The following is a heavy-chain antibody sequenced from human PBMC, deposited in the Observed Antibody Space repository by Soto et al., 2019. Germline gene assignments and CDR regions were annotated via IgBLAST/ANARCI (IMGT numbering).Heavy chain of an antibody. CDR3: AGQTFTIAAASYGRSNWFDP. CDR1: GGSITSSSHF. V-gene: IGHV4-39*01. D-gene: IGHD6-25*01. J-gene: IGHJ5*02. Sequence: SETLSLTCTASGGSITSSSHFWGWVRQPPGKGLEWIGTIYFTGNTYYTPSLKSRPTMSIDTSKNEFSLRLNSVTAADTAVYYCAGQTFTIAAASYGRSNWFDPWGPGTLVTVSS. CDR2: IYFTGNT.